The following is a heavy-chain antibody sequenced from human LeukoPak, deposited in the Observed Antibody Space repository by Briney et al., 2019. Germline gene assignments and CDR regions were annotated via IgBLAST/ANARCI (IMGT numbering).Heavy chain of an antibody. V-gene: IGHV3-23*01. CDR3: CKDIPLTRARALKY. Sequence: GGSLRLSCAASRFIFSSYAMNWVRQAPGKGLEWISAISGSGEITYYADSVKGRFTISRDNSKNTLYLQMNSLRAEDTAVYYCCKDIPLTRARALKYWGQGALVTVSS. D-gene: IGHD2-21*01. CDR1: RFIFSSYA. CDR2: ISGSGEIT. J-gene: IGHJ4*02.